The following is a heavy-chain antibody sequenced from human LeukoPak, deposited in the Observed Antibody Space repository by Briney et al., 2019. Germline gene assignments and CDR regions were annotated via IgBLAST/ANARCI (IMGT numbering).Heavy chain of an antibody. V-gene: IGHV1-2*04. J-gene: IGHJ6*02. CDR1: GYTFTGYY. CDR3: ARAVSIAAIRKGLYGMDV. D-gene: IGHD6-13*01. CDR2: INPNTGGT. Sequence: ASVKVSCKASGYTFTGYYMHWVRQAPGQGLEWMGWINPNTGGTNYAQKFQGWVTMTRDTSISTAYMELSRLRSDDTAVYYCARAVSIAAIRKGLYGMDVWGQGTTVTVSS.